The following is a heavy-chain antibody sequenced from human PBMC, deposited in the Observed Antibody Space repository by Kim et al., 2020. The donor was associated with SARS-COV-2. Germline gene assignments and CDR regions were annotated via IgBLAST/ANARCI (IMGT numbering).Heavy chain of an antibody. V-gene: IGHV4-34*01. Sequence: SETLSLTCAVYGGSFSGYYWSWIRQPPGKGLEWIGEINHSGSTNYNPSLKSRVTISVDTSKNQFSLKLSSVTAADTAVYYCARGGDSSLEDAFDIWGQGTMVTVSS. CDR3: ARGGDSSLEDAFDI. J-gene: IGHJ3*02. CDR1: GGSFSGYY. CDR2: INHSGST. D-gene: IGHD3-22*01.